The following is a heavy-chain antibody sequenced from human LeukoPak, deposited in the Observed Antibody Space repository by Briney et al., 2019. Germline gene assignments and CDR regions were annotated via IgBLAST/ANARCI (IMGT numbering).Heavy chain of an antibody. V-gene: IGHV4-39*01. CDR2: VYYTGST. D-gene: IGHD3-22*01. Sequence: SETLSLTCTVSGASIYTSSSYWGWIRQPPGKGLEWIASVYYTGSTYYSPSLKSRATISVDTSKNQFSLELNSVTAADTAVYYCARGARLLPPFDYWGQGTLVTVSS. CDR1: GASIYTSSSY. J-gene: IGHJ4*02. CDR3: ARGARLLPPFDY.